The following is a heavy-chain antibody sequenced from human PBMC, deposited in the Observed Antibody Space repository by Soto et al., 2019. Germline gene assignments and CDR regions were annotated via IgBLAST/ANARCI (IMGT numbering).Heavy chain of an antibody. CDR3: ARQRAVAARQIWFDP. J-gene: IGHJ5*02. CDR1: GGSISSSSYF. V-gene: IGHV4-39*01. D-gene: IGHD6-6*01. Sequence: SETLSLTCTVSGGSISSSSYFWDWIRQPPGKGLEWIGSIHYTGSTYYNPSLQSRVTISVDTSKNQFSLKLTSVTAADTAVYYCARQRAVAARQIWFDPWGQGTLVTVSS. CDR2: IHYTGST.